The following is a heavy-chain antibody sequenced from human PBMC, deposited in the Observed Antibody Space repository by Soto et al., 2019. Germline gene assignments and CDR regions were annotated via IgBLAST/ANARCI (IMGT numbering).Heavy chain of an antibody. CDR3: ARGGSFQLLPLDH. V-gene: IGHV3-21*02. Sequence: EVQLVESGGRLVKPGGSLRLSCAASGFTFSSYSLNWVRQAPGKGLEWVASIDRGSSSFYINYADSVKGRFTISRDNAKYSVYLQMGSLSVEDTAVYYCARGGSFQLLPLDHWVQGTPVTVSS. D-gene: IGHD1-26*01. J-gene: IGHJ4*02. CDR1: GFTFSSYS. CDR2: IDRGSSSFYI.